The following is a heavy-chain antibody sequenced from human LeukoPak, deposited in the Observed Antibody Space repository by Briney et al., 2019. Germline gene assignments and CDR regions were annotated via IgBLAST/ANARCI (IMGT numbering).Heavy chain of an antibody. D-gene: IGHD1-26*01. CDR2: ISGSGGST. J-gene: IGHJ4*02. V-gene: IGHV3-23*01. CDR3: ARDESGSYLDY. Sequence: GGSLRLSCAASGFTFSSYAMSWVRQAPGKGLEWVSAISGSGGSTYYADSEKGRFTISRDNSKNTLYLQMNSLRAEDTAVYYCARDESGSYLDYWGQGTLVTVSS. CDR1: GFTFSSYA.